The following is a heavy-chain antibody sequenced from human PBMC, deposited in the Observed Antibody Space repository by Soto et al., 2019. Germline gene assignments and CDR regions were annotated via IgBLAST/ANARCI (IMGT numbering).Heavy chain of an antibody. CDR2: VHSDGTTT. V-gene: IGHV3-74*01. J-gene: IGHJ3*01. D-gene: IGHD3-10*01. CDR3: ARGDRGGFDL. CDR1: GFTFDYYW. Sequence: EVQLVESGGGLVQPGESLRLSCAASGFTFDYYWMHWVRQAPGKGLVWVSRVHSDGTTTTYADSVKGRFTISRDNARNTVSLHMSSLRAEDTDIYYCARGDRGGFDLWGHGTVVTVSS.